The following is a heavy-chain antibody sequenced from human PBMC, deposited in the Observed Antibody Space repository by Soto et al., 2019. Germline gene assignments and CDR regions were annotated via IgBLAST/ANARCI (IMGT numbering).Heavy chain of an antibody. Sequence: QVQLVQSGAEVKKPGASVKVSCKASGYTFTSYGISWVRQAPGQGLEWMGWISAYNGNTNYAQKLQGRVTMTTDTAASTASMELRSLRSDDTAVYYCARGGLDIVVVVAGSDAFDIWGQGTMVTVSS. J-gene: IGHJ3*02. CDR3: ARGGLDIVVVVAGSDAFDI. CDR1: GYTFTSYG. CDR2: ISAYNGNT. D-gene: IGHD2-15*01. V-gene: IGHV1-18*01.